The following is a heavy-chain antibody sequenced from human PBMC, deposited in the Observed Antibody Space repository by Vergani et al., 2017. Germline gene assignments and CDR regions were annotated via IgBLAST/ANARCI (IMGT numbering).Heavy chain of an antibody. V-gene: IGHV3-30-3*01. J-gene: IGHJ4*02. D-gene: IGHD4/OR15-4a*01. CDR1: GFTFSSYA. CDR2: ISYDGSNK. Sequence: QVQLVESGGGVVQPGRSLRLSCAASGFTFSSYAMHWVRQAPGKGLEWVAVISYDGSNKYYADSVKGRFTISRDNSKNTLYLQMNSLRAEDTAVYYCAGEAGRRMLTLDYWGQGTLVTVSS. CDR3: AGEAGRRMLTLDY.